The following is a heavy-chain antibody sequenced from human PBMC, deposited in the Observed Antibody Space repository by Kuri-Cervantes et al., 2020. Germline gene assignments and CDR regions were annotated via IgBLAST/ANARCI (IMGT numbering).Heavy chain of an antibody. CDR3: ARGLTGYSSPFDY. Sequence: GGSLRLSCAASGFTFDNFAMSWVRLAAGQEMEWVSGVTAGGVSTHYADSVKGRFTVSRDNSKNTLDLVMNSLRVEDTAVYYCARGLTGYSSPFDYWGQGTLVTDSS. CDR2: VTAGGVST. CDR1: GFTFDNFA. V-gene: IGHV3-23*01. J-gene: IGHJ4*02. D-gene: IGHD6-19*01.